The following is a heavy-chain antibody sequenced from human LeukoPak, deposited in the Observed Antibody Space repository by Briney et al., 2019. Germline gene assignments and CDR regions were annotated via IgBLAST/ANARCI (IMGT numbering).Heavy chain of an antibody. D-gene: IGHD4-17*01. V-gene: IGHV3-21*01. Sequence: GGSLRLSCAASGFTFSSYSMNWVRQAPGKGLEWVSSISSSSSYIYCADSVKGRFTISRDDAKNSLYLQMNSLRAEDTAVYYCARGRGYGDSNNWFDPWGQGTLVTVSS. J-gene: IGHJ5*02. CDR3: ARGRGYGDSNNWFDP. CDR2: ISSSSSYI. CDR1: GFTFSSYS.